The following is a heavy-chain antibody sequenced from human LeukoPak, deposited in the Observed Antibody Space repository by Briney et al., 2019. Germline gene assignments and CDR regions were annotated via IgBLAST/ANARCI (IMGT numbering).Heavy chain of an antibody. CDR3: AHRPSRTMKGWFDP. CDR1: GFSLSTSGVG. J-gene: IGHJ5*02. V-gene: IGHV2-5*01. CDR2: IYWNDDK. D-gene: IGHD3-22*01. Sequence: SGPTLVNPTQTLTLTCTFSGFSLSTSGVGVGWIRQPPGKALEWLALIYWNDDKRYSPSLKGRLTITKDTSKNQVVLTMTNMDPVDTATYYCAHRPSRTMKGWFDPWGQGTLVTVSS.